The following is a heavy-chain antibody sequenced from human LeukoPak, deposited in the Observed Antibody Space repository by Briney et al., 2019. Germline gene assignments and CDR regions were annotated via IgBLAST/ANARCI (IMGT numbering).Heavy chain of an antibody. CDR1: GFTFSSYA. V-gene: IGHV3-23*01. CDR3: AKDTYYYDSSGYRHFDY. Sequence: PGGSLRLSCAASGFTFSSYAISWVRQAPGKGLEWVSAISGSGGSTYYADSVKGRFTISRDNSKNTLYLQMNSLRAEDKAVYYCAKDTYYYDSSGYRHFDYWGQGTLVTVSS. CDR2: ISGSGGST. D-gene: IGHD3-22*01. J-gene: IGHJ4*02.